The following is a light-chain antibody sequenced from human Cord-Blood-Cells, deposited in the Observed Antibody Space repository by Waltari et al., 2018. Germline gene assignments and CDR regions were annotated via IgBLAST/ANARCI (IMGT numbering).Light chain of an antibody. V-gene: IGLV2-8*01. J-gene: IGLJ3*02. CDR2: EVS. CDR3: SSYAGSNNLV. CDR1: SSDVGGYNY. Sequence: QSALTPPPSASGSPGQSVTISCTGTSSDVGGYNYVSWYQQHPGKAPKLMIYEVSKRPSGAPDRFSASKSGNTASLTVAGLQAEDEADYYCSSYAGSNNLVFGGGTKLTVL.